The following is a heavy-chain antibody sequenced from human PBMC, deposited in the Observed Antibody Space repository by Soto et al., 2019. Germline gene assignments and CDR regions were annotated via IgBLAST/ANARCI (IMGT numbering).Heavy chain of an antibody. D-gene: IGHD1-26*01. Sequence: ESGGGLVQPGGSLRLSCAASGFTFSTYSMNWVRQAPGKGLEWVSYITSSSSTIFYADSVKGRFTISRDNARNSLFLQMNSLRAEDTAVYYCARAPTVGATKGFGYWGQGTLVTVSS. CDR1: GFTFSTYS. CDR2: ITSSSSTI. CDR3: ARAPTVGATKGFGY. J-gene: IGHJ4*02. V-gene: IGHV3-48*01.